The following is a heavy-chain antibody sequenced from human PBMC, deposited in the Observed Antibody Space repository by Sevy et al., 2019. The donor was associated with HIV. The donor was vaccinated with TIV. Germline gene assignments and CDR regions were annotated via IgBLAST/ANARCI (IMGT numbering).Heavy chain of an antibody. CDR3: ARILTYSSSRNPSPDY. CDR1: GFTFSSYA. Sequence: GGCLRLSCAASGFTFSSYAMHWVRQAPGKGLEWVAVISYDGSNKYYADSVKGRFTISRDNSKNTLYLQMNSLRAEDTAVYYCARILTYSSSRNPSPDYWGQGTLVTVSS. V-gene: IGHV3-30-3*01. D-gene: IGHD6-13*01. CDR2: ISYDGSNK. J-gene: IGHJ4*02.